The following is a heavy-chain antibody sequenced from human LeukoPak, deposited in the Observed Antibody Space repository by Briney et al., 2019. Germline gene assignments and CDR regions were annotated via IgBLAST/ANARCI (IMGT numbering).Heavy chain of an antibody. CDR3: AKDAAGPEY. Sequence: PGGSLRLSCVVSGLTFSRYSMSWVRQASGKGLEWVSGISAGGGDTWYPDSVKGRYTISRGNSKNTLFLQMNSLRVEDTAIYYCAKDAAGPEYWGQGTRVTVSS. J-gene: IGHJ4*02. CDR1: GLTFSRYS. D-gene: IGHD6-13*01. CDR2: ISAGGGDT. V-gene: IGHV3-23*01.